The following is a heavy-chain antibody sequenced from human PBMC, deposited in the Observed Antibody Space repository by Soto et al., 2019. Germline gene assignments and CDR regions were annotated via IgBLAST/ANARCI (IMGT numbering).Heavy chain of an antibody. V-gene: IGHV3-43*01. D-gene: IGHD3-10*01. CDR1: GFTFDDYT. CDR3: AKDMDGSGSPNYGMDV. CDR2: ISWDGGST. Sequence: EVQLVESGGVVVQPGGSLRLSCAASGFTFDDYTMHWVRQAPGKGLEWVSLISWDGGSTYYADSVKGRFTIARDNSKNSLHLQMNSLRTGDTALYYCAKDMDGSGSPNYGMDVWGQGTTVTVSS. J-gene: IGHJ6*02.